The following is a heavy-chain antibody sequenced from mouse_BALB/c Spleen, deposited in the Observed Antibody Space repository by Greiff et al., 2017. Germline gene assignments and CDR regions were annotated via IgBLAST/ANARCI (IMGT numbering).Heavy chain of an antibody. V-gene: IGHV1-4*01. J-gene: IGHJ4*01. CDR2: INPSSGYT. D-gene: IGHD4-1*02. CDR3: ARANSAYYAMDY. CDR1: GYTFTDYT. Sequence: VQLQQSGAELARPGASVKMSCKASGYTFTDYTMHWVKQRPGQGLEWIGYINPSSGYTNYNQKFKDKATLTADKSSSTAYMQLSSLTSEDSAVYYCARANSAYYAMDYWGQGTSVTVSS.